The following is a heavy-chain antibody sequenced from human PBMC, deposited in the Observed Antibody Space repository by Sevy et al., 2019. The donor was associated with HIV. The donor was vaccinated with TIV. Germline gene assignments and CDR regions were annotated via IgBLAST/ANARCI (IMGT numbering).Heavy chain of an antibody. CDR3: AREGLAVAGIGYYFEY. Sequence: GGSLRLSCTASGFSFNGYGMHWVRQAPGKGLEWVALIWYDGSNRTYLDPVKGRFTVSRNNSKNTLYLQMNSLRAEDTAVYYCAREGLAVAGIGYYFEYWGQGILVTVSS. J-gene: IGHJ4*02. CDR1: GFSFNGYG. D-gene: IGHD6-19*01. CDR2: IWYDGSNR. V-gene: IGHV3-33*01.